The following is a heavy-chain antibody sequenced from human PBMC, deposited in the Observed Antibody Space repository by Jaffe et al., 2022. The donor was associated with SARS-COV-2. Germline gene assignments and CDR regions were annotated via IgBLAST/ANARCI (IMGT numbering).Heavy chain of an antibody. CDR2: ISYDGSNK. J-gene: IGHJ3*02. V-gene: IGHV3-30-3*01. Sequence: QVQLVESGGGVVQPGRSLRLSCAASGFTFSSYAMHWVRQAPGKGLEWVAVISYDGSNKYYADSVKGRFTISRDNSKNTLYLQMNSLRAEDTAVYYCARDSPRWRDAFDIWGQGTMVTVSS. D-gene: IGHD2-15*01. CDR3: ARDSPRWRDAFDI. CDR1: GFTFSSYA.